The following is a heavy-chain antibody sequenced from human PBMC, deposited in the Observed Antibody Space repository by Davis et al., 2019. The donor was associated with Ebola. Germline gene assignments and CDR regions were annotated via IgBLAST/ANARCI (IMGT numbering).Heavy chain of an antibody. CDR1: GYTFTDYY. CDR3: ARELHGGEFNY. CDR2: INPKSGGG. Sequence: ASVKVSCKASGYTFTDYYIHWVRRAPGQGLEWMGWINPKSGGGNYAPKFQGRVTMTTDTSISTAYMDLSSLRSDDTAVFYCARELHGGEFNYWGQGTLVTVSS. J-gene: IGHJ4*02. D-gene: IGHD3-16*01. V-gene: IGHV1-2*02.